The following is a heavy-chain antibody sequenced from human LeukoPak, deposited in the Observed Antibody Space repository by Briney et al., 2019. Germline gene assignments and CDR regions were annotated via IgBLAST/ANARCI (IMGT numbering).Heavy chain of an antibody. Sequence: SETLSLTCTVSGGSISSYYWSWIRQPPGKGLEWIGYSYYSGNTTPHPSLKSRVTISVDTSKNQFSLRLSSVTAADTAVYYCAQSLGSSDWMGNWFDRWGQGMLVTVSS. CDR3: AQSLGSSDWMGNWFDR. CDR1: GGSISSYY. J-gene: IGHJ5*02. D-gene: IGHD6-13*01. V-gene: IGHV4-59*08. CDR2: SYYSGNT.